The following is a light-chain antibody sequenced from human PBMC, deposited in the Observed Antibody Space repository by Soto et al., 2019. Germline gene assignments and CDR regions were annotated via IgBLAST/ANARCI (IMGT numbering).Light chain of an antibody. V-gene: IGLV6-57*03. J-gene: IGLJ2*01. CDR3: QSYDSSIVV. CDR1: SGIIASNY. Sequence: NFMLTQPPSVSESPGKTVTISCTRSSGIIASNYVQWYQQRPGSAPTTVIFEDYQRPSGVPDRFFGSIDISSNSASLTISGLKTEDEADYYCQSYDSSIVVFGGGTQLTVL. CDR2: EDY.